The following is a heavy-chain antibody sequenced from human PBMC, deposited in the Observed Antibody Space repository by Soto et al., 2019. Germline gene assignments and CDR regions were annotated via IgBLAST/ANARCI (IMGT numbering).Heavy chain of an antibody. J-gene: IGHJ4*02. CDR1: GCSISSSSYY. V-gene: IGHV4-39*01. CDR3: AGTTVTAFDY. D-gene: IGHD4-17*01. Sequence: SETLSLTCTVSGCSISSSSYYWVWIRQPPGKGLEWIGSIYYSGSTYYNPSLKSRVTISVDTSKNQFSLKLSSVTAADTAVYYCAGTTVTAFDYWGQGTLVTVSS. CDR2: IYYSGST.